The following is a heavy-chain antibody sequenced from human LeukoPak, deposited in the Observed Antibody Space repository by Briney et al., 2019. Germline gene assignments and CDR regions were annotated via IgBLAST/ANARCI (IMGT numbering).Heavy chain of an antibody. Sequence: PSETLSLTCTVSGGSISSYYWSWIRQPPGKGLEWIGYIYYSGSTNYNPSLKSRVTISVDTSKNQFSLKLSSVTAADTAVYYCARDGAMMDAFDIWGQGTMVTVSS. CDR1: GGSISSYY. J-gene: IGHJ3*02. CDR2: IYYSGST. V-gene: IGHV4-59*12. D-gene: IGHD3-22*01. CDR3: ARDGAMMDAFDI.